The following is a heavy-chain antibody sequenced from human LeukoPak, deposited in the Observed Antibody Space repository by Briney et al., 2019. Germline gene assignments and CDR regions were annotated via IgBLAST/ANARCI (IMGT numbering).Heavy chain of an antibody. CDR3: VRGGVGSGIPFDY. CDR1: GGSFRGYY. V-gene: IGHV4-34*01. D-gene: IGHD6-19*01. CDR2: TFHTGTT. Sequence: PSETLSLTRADYGGSFRGYYWGWIRQPPGEELEWIGETFHTGTTNYNPSLKSRVTISLGTSETQFSLKLNSLGAADTAVYYCVRGGVGSGIPFDYWGQGTLVTVSS. J-gene: IGHJ4*02.